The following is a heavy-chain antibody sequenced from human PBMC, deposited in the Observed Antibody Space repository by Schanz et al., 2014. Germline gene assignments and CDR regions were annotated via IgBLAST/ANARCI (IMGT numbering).Heavy chain of an antibody. Sequence: VQLVESGGGLVQPGRSLRLSCAASGFTVRSYAMHWVRQAPGKGLEWVAAISYDGSNQYYTDSVKGRFTVSRDNSKNTVYLQMNSLRAEDTAVYYCAKEESPPSLVDYWGQGTLVTVSS. CDR2: ISYDGSNQ. CDR1: GFTVRSYA. V-gene: IGHV3-30*04. CDR3: AKEESPPSLVDY. J-gene: IGHJ4*02.